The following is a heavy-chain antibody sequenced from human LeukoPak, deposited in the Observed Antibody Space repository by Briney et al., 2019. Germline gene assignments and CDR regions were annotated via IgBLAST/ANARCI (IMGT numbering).Heavy chain of an antibody. J-gene: IGHJ4*02. CDR1: GFTFSSYV. V-gene: IGHV3-30-3*01. CDR2: ISFDGTSK. Sequence: GRSLRLSCAASGFTFSSYVMHWVRQAPGRGLEWVAVISFDGTSKYYADSVKGRFTISRDNSRNTLSLQMNSLRAEDTAVYYCATWSSGWQFDYWGQGILVSVSS. D-gene: IGHD6-19*01. CDR3: ATWSSGWQFDY.